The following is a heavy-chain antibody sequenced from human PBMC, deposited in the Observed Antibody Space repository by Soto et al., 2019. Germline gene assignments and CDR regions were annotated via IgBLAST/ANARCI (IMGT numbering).Heavy chain of an antibody. J-gene: IGHJ5*02. Sequence: QVQLVQSGAEVKKPGASVKVSCKASGYTVTSYGISWVRQAPGQGLDWMGWISAYNGNTNYAQKFQGRVTMTTDTATSTAYMALRSLRSDDTAVYYCARDGLVTAMGVTAGDWFDPWGQGTLVTVSS. CDR1: GYTVTSYG. CDR3: ARDGLVTAMGVTAGDWFDP. D-gene: IGHD5-18*01. V-gene: IGHV1-18*01. CDR2: ISAYNGNT.